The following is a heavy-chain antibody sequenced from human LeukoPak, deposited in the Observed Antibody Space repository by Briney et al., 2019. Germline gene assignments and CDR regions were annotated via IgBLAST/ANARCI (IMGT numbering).Heavy chain of an antibody. Sequence: GGSLRLSCAASGFTFSSYGMHWVRQAPGKGLEWVAFIRYDGSNKYYADSVKGRFTISRDNSKNMLSLQMNSLRAEDTAVYYCAKDVPQAWQLLGHWGQGTLVTVFS. V-gene: IGHV3-30*02. D-gene: IGHD2-2*01. CDR1: GFTFSSYG. CDR2: IRYDGSNK. J-gene: IGHJ4*02. CDR3: AKDVPQAWQLLGH.